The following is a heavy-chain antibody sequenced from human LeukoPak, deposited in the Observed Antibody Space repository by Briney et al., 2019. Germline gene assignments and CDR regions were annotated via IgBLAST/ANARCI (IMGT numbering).Heavy chain of an antibody. CDR3: AREGYYGSGSYIFDP. Sequence: GASVKVSCKASGGTFSSYAISWLRQAPGQGLEWMGGIIPIFGTANYAQKFQGRVTITADESTSTAYMELSSLRSEDTAVYYCAREGYYGSGSYIFDPWGQGTLVTVSS. V-gene: IGHV1-69*13. CDR2: IIPIFGTA. J-gene: IGHJ5*02. D-gene: IGHD3-10*01. CDR1: GGTFSSYA.